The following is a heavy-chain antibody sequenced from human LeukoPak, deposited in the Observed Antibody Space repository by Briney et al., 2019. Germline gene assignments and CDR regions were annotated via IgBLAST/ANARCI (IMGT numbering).Heavy chain of an antibody. D-gene: IGHD3-3*01. J-gene: IGHJ3*02. CDR3: ARLFPSGSLGVTDAFDI. CDR2: MYYIGAT. V-gene: IGHV4-59*01. CDR1: GGTINNYY. Sequence: SETLSLTCTVSGGTINNYYSTCIRHPPEKRFEWICYMYYIGATNYNPSSKSRVTMSVEPSTNQFSLQLSSVTLAGTGVYYCARLFPSGSLGVTDAFDIWGEGTMVTVSS.